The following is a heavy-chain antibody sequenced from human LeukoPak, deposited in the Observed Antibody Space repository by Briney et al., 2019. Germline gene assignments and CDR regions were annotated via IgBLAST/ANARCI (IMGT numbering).Heavy chain of an antibody. CDR1: GFTLSSYG. CDR2: IWYDGTNR. J-gene: IGHJ3*02. Sequence: PGGSLRLSCAASGFTLSSYGIHWVRQAPGKGLEWVAVIWYDGTNRYYVDSVRGRFTISRDNSKNTLYLQMNSLRAEDTAVYYCARGGHDYYDRSGYYYMSAFDIWGQGTMVTVSS. V-gene: IGHV3-33*01. D-gene: IGHD3-22*01. CDR3: ARGGHDYYDRSGYYYMSAFDI.